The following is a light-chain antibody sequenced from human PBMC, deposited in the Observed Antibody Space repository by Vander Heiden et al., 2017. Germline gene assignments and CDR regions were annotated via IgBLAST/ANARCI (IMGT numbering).Light chain of an antibody. CDR2: KAS. Sequence: MTHSPSTLSASVGDRVTIPCRASQSISSWLAWYQQKPGKAPKLLIYKASSLESGVPSRFSGSGSGTEFTLTISSLQPDDFATYYCQQDNSYLWTFGQGTKVEIK. CDR1: QSISSW. J-gene: IGKJ1*01. CDR3: QQDNSYLWT. V-gene: IGKV1-5*03.